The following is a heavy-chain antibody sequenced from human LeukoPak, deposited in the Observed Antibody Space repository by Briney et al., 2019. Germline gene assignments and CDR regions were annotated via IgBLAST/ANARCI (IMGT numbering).Heavy chain of an antibody. CDR2: ISYDGSNK. Sequence: GRSLRLSCAASGFTFSSYGMHWVRQAPGKGLEWVAVISYDGSNKYYADSVKGRFTISRDNSKNMLYLQMNSLRAEDTAVYYCAKDLGVVTAIPIGYFDYWGQGTLVTVSS. CDR1: GFTFSSYG. D-gene: IGHD2-21*02. J-gene: IGHJ4*02. CDR3: AKDLGVVTAIPIGYFDY. V-gene: IGHV3-30*18.